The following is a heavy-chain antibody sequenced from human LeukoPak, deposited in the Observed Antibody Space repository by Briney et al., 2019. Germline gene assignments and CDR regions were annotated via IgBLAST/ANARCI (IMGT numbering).Heavy chain of an antibody. CDR1: GFTFSSYG. CDR3: ARDPGRQYSSVADV. D-gene: IGHD6-19*01. J-gene: IGHJ6*02. Sequence: GGSLRLSCAASGFTFSSYGMHWVRQAPGQGLEWVAVIWYDGSNKYYADSVKGRFTISRDNSKNTLYLQMNSLRAEDTAVDYCARDPGRQYSSVADVWGQGTTVTVSS. CDR2: IWYDGSNK. V-gene: IGHV3-33*01.